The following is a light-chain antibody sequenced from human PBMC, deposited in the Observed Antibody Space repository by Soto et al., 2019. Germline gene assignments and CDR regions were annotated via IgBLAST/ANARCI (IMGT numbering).Light chain of an antibody. CDR2: DAS. CDR3: QQYDNLPRA. Sequence: DIQMTQSPSSLSASVGDRVTITCQASQDISNYLNWYQQKPGKAPKLLIYDASNLETGVPSRFSGSGSGTDFTFTISSLQPEDNATYYCQQYDNLPRAFGPGTTVDIK. CDR1: QDISNY. J-gene: IGKJ3*01. V-gene: IGKV1-33*01.